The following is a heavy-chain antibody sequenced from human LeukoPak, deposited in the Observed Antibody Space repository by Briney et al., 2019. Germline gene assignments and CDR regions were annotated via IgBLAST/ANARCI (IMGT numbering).Heavy chain of an antibody. Sequence: SETLSLTCAVYGGSFSGYYWSWIRQPSGKGLEWIGEINHSGSTNYNPSLKSRVTISVDTSKNQFSLKLSSVTAADTAVYYCARHDQYYYDSGGYYYVAAFDIWGQGTMVTVSS. D-gene: IGHD3-22*01. CDR3: ARHDQYYYDSGGYYYVAAFDI. CDR1: GGSFSGYY. CDR2: INHSGST. V-gene: IGHV4-34*01. J-gene: IGHJ3*02.